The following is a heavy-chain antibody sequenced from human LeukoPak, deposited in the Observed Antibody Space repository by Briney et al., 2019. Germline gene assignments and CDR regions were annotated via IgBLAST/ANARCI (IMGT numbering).Heavy chain of an antibody. D-gene: IGHD6-13*01. J-gene: IGHJ4*02. V-gene: IGHV3-53*01. Sequence: GGSLRLSCTASGFTVSNNYINWVRQAPGKGLEWVSLIYSGGSTQYADSVKGRFTISRDNSKNTLYLQMNSLRVEDTAVYYCARDPPGIAASVSGGWGQGTLVTVSS. CDR1: GFTVSNNY. CDR2: IYSGGST. CDR3: ARDPPGIAASVSGG.